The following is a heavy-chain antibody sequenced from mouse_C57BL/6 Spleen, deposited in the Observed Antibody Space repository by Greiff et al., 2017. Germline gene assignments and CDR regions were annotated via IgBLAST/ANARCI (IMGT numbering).Heavy chain of an antibody. V-gene: IGHV1-42*01. Sequence: EVQLQQSGPELVKPGASVKISCKASGYSFTGYYMNWVKQSPEKSLEWIGEINPRTGGTTYKQKFKAKATLTVDKSSSTAYMQLKSLTSEDSAVYFCARGDYGSFYYFDYWGQGTTRTVSS. CDR3: ARGDYGSFYYFDY. D-gene: IGHD1-1*01. CDR2: INPRTGGT. J-gene: IGHJ2*01. CDR1: GYSFTGYY.